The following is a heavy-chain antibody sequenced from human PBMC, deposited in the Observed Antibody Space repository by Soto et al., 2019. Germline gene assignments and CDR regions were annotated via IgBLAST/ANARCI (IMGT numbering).Heavy chain of an antibody. D-gene: IGHD3-9*01. V-gene: IGHV1-69*13. J-gene: IGHJ6*02. CDR2: IIPIFGTA. CDR3: ARDNQYFDWLSYPYYYYGMDV. Sequence: GASVKVSCKASGGTFSSYAICWVRQAPGQGLEWMGGIIPIFGTANYAQKFQGRVTITADESKNTLYLQMNSLRAEDTAVYYCARDNQYFDWLSYPYYYYGMDVWGQGTTVTVSS. CDR1: GGTFSSYA.